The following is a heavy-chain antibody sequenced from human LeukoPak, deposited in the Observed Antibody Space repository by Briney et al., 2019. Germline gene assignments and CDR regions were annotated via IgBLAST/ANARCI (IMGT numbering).Heavy chain of an antibody. Sequence: PSETLSLTCTVSGGSISSYYWSWIRQPPGKGLEWIGYIYYSGSTNYNPSLKSRVTISVDTPKDHFSLTLSPVTAADTAVYYCARSDGYGLVGIWGQGTMVTVSS. D-gene: IGHD5-18*01. J-gene: IGHJ3*02. CDR2: IYYSGST. V-gene: IGHV4-59*12. CDR3: ARSDGYGLVGI. CDR1: GGSISSYY.